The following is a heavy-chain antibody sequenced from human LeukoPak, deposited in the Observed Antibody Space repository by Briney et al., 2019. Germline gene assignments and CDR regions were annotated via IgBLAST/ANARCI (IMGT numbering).Heavy chain of an antibody. CDR3: AAGGDYGVEYFQH. V-gene: IGHV4-39*01. CDR2: IYDSGST. Sequence: SETLSLTCTVSGGSISSGSDYWGWIRQPPGKGLEWIGSIYDSGSTYYIPSLKSRVTISVDTSKNQFSLKLSSVTAADTAVYYCAAGGDYGVEYFQHWGQGTLVSVSS. D-gene: IGHD4-17*01. J-gene: IGHJ1*01. CDR1: GGSISSGSDY.